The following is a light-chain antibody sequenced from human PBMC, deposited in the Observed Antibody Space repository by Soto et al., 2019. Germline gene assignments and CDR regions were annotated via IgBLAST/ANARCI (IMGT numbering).Light chain of an antibody. J-gene: IGKJ1*01. CDR3: QQSFNLPRT. CDR1: QSISSS. V-gene: IGKV1-39*01. CDR2: AAS. Sequence: DIQMPQSPSSLSASVGETITITCRASQSISSSLNWFQHSPGQPPKLLLFAASNLHAGVPPRFSGSGSGTSFSLTIRSLQPEDFATYYCQQSFNLPRTFGPGTKVDI.